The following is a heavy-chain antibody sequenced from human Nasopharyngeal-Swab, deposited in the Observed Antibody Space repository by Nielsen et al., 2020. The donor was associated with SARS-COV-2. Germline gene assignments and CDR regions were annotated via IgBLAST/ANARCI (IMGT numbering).Heavy chain of an antibody. D-gene: IGHD3-22*01. J-gene: IGHJ3*02. CDR2: IYYSGST. CDR3: ARATMIVVVIGAFDI. Sequence: WIRQPPGKGLEWIGYIYYSGSTYYNPSLKSRVTISVDTSKNQLSLKLSSVTAADTAVYYCARATMIVVVIGAFDIWGQGTMVTVSS. V-gene: IGHV4-31*02.